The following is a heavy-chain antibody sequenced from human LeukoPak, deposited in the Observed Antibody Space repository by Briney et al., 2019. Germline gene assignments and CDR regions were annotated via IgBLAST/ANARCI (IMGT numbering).Heavy chain of an antibody. D-gene: IGHD3-3*02. CDR1: GFSFSTYG. Sequence: GGSLRLSCAASGFSFSTYGMHWVRQAPGKGLEWVAVIWNDGSDAYYADSVKGRFTISRDNSRNSLYLQMNSLRAEDTAIYYCAKGHFLSRTLPFDYWGQGILVTVSS. CDR2: IWNDGSDA. J-gene: IGHJ4*02. CDR3: AKGHFLSRTLPFDY. V-gene: IGHV3-33*06.